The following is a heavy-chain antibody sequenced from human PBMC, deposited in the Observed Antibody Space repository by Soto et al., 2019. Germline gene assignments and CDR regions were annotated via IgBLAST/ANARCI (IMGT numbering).Heavy chain of an antibody. CDR2: ISGSGGST. CDR3: AKDPLAYNWFDP. Sequence: RLSCAASGFTFSSSAMSWVLKAPGKGLEWVSAISGSGGSTYYADSVKGRFTISRDNSKNTLYLQMNSLRAEDTAVYSCAKDPLAYNWFDPWGQGTLVTVSS. CDR1: GFTFSSSA. V-gene: IGHV3-23*01. J-gene: IGHJ5*02.